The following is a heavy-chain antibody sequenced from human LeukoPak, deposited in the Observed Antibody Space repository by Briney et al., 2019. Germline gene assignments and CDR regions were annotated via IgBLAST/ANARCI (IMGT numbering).Heavy chain of an antibody. V-gene: IGHV3-43*02. CDR2: ISGDGGST. CDR1: GLTFDHYV. Sequence: GGSLRLSCAASGLTFDHYVMHWVRQAPGKGLEWVSLISGDGGSTYYADSVKGRLTISRDNSKNSLYLQMNSLTTEDTALYFCAKGATMYAFDIWGQGTMVTVSS. D-gene: IGHD1-26*01. CDR3: AKGATMYAFDI. J-gene: IGHJ3*02.